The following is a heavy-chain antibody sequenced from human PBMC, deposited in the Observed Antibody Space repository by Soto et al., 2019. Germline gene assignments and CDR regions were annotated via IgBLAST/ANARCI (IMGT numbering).Heavy chain of an antibody. CDR2: IIPILGIA. V-gene: IGHV1-69*04. CDR1: GGTFSSYT. Sequence: GASVKVSCKASGGTFSSYTISWVRQAPGQGLEWMGRIIPILGIANYAQKFQGRVTITADKSTSTAYMELSSLRSEDTAVYYCARDSPFNCSSTNCYDHWGQGTLVTVSS. J-gene: IGHJ4*02. D-gene: IGHD2-2*01. CDR3: ARDSPFNCSSTNCYDH.